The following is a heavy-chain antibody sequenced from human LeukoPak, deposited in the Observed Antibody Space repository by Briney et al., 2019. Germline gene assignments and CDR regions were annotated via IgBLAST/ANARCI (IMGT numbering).Heavy chain of an antibody. Sequence: PGGSLRLSCAASGFTFSSHWMTWVRQAPGKGLEWVSVLYSGGNTYHADSVKGRFTISRDNSKNTLYLQMNSLRAEDTAVYYCAREGASSSFGYWGQGTLVTVSS. D-gene: IGHD6-13*01. CDR2: LYSGGNT. J-gene: IGHJ4*02. CDR3: AREGASSSFGY. V-gene: IGHV3-53*01. CDR1: GFTFSSHW.